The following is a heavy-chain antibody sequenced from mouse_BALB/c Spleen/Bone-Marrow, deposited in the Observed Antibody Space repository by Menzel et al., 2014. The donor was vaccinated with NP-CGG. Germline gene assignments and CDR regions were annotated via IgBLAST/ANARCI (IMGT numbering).Heavy chain of an antibody. J-gene: IGHJ1*01. Sequence: EVQVVESGGGLVQPGGSRKLSCTASGFTFSSFGMHWVCQAPEKGLEWVAYISSDSDTIYYADTVKGRFTISRDNPKNTLFLQMTSLRSEDTAMYYCTRDHDYDWYFDVWGAGTTVTVSS. CDR2: ISSDSDTI. CDR3: TRDHDYDWYFDV. CDR1: GFTFSSFG. D-gene: IGHD2-4*01. V-gene: IGHV5-17*02.